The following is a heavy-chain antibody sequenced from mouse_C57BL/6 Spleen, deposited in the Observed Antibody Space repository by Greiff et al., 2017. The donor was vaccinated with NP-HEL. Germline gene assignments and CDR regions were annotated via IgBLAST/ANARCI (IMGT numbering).Heavy chain of an antibody. V-gene: IGHV1-54*01. Sequence: VQLQQSGAELVRPGTSVKVSCKASGYAFTNYLIEWVKQRPGQGLEWIGVINPGSGGTNYNEKFKGKATLTADKSSSTAYMQLRSLTSEDSAVYFCARSGDGNYDFDVWGTGTTVTVSS. J-gene: IGHJ1*03. CDR2: INPGSGGT. CDR3: ARSGDGNYDFDV. D-gene: IGHD2-1*01. CDR1: GYAFTNYL.